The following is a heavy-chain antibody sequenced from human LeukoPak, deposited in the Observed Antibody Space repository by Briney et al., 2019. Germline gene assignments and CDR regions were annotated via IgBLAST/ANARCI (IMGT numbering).Heavy chain of an antibody. CDR1: GFTFSSYS. CDR3: ARAPGYYGTSGYYSGVYFDY. Sequence: PGGSLRLSCAASGFTFSSYSMNWVRQAPGKGLEWVSSISSSSSYIYYADSVKGRFTISRGNAKNSLYLQMISLRAEDTAVYYCARAPGYYGTSGYYSGVYFDYWGQGTLVTVSS. V-gene: IGHV3-21*01. J-gene: IGHJ4*02. CDR2: ISSSSSYI. D-gene: IGHD3-22*01.